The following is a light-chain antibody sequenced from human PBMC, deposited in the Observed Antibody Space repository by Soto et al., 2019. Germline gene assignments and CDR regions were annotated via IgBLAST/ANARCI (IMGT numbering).Light chain of an antibody. CDR3: QQYNTYSPERT. CDR1: QSIGRW. Sequence: GDRVTITCRASQSIGRWLAWYQQKPGKAPKLLIYDASSLESGVPSRFSGSVSGTEFTLTISSLQPDDFATYYCQQYNTYSPERTFGQGTKVEVK. CDR2: DAS. V-gene: IGKV1-5*01. J-gene: IGKJ1*01.